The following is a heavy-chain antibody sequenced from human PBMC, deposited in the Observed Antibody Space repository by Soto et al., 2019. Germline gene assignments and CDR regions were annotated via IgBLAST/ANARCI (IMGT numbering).Heavy chain of an antibody. D-gene: IGHD6-13*01. CDR2: ISWNSGSI. CDR1: GFTFDDYA. Sequence: GGSLRLSCAASGFTFDDYAMHWVRQAPGKGLEWVSGISWNSGSIGYADSVKGRFTISRDNAKNSLYLQMNSLRAEDTAMYYCARPGFAGTIGHWGQGTLVTVSS. CDR3: ARPGFAGTIGH. J-gene: IGHJ4*02. V-gene: IGHV3-9*01.